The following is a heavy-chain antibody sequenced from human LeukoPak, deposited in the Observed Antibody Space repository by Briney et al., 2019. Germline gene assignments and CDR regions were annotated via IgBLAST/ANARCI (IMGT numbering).Heavy chain of an antibody. D-gene: IGHD1-26*01. J-gene: IGHJ4*02. CDR3: ARVIGSSWFPQLVGATGLYFDY. Sequence: TSETLSLTCTVSGGSISSGGYYWSWIRQAPGKGLEWIGYIYHRGSTYYNPSLKSRVTISVDRSKNQFSLKLSSVTAADTAVYYCARVIGSSWFPQLVGATGLYFDYWGQGTLVTVSS. V-gene: IGHV4-30-2*01. CDR1: GGSISSGGYY. CDR2: IYHRGST.